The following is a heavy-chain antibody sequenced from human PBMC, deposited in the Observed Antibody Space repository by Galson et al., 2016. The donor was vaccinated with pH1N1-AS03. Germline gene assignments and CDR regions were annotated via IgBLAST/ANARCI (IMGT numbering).Heavy chain of an antibody. CDR2: LNTGTGDT. CDR3: AKVGIEISSGWYGRFDF. V-gene: IGHV1-3*04. Sequence: SVKVPCKASGYSFISYAIHWVRQAPGQRPEWMGWLNTGTGDTIYSQKFQDRVTITRDTSASTAYMELSRLRSEDTAVYYCAKVGIEISSGWYGRFDFWGQGTLVTVSS. D-gene: IGHD6-19*01. J-gene: IGHJ4*02. CDR1: GYSFISYA.